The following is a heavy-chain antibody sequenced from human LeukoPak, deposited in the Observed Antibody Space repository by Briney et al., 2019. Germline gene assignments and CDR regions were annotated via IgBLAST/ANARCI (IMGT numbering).Heavy chain of an antibody. Sequence: PSETLSLTCTVSGGSISSSSYYWGWLRQPPGKGLEWIGSIYYSGSTYYNPSLKSRVTISVDTSKNQFSLKLSSVTAADTAVYYCARHSRGAFEGDAFDIWGQGTMVIVSS. CDR1: GGSISSSSYY. CDR2: IYYSGST. D-gene: IGHD4/OR15-4a*01. CDR3: ARHSRGAFEGDAFDI. V-gene: IGHV4-39*01. J-gene: IGHJ3*02.